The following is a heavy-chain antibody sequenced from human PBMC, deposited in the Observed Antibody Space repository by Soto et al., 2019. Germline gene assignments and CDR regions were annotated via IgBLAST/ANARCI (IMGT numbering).Heavy chain of an antibody. CDR3: ARGGDHYYDSSGYYFDY. CDR2: IISIFGTG. J-gene: IGHJ4*02. D-gene: IGHD3-22*01. V-gene: IGHV1-69*13. CDR1: GGNFSSYA. Sequence: SVRVSCKASGGNFSSYAISWVRQAPGEGLEWMGGIISIFGTGYYAQKFQGRGTITADESTSTAYMELSSLRSKDTPVYYCARGGDHYYDSSGYYFDYWAQGTMVTVSS.